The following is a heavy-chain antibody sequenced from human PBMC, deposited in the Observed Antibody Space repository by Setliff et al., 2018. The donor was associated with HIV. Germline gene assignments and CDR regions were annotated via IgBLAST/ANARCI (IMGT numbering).Heavy chain of an antibody. D-gene: IGHD6-19*01. CDR1: GGSISSHY. CDR2: ISYSGSANYYSGTT. CDR3: ARGFPSDYLDY. Sequence: PPETLSLICTVSGGSISSHYWNWIRRSPGKGLEWIGYISYSGSANYYSGTTKYNHSLKSRVTISVDTSKNQFSLRLSPVTAADTAVYYGARGFPSDYLDYWGQGTLVTVSS. J-gene: IGHJ4*02. V-gene: IGHV4-59*11.